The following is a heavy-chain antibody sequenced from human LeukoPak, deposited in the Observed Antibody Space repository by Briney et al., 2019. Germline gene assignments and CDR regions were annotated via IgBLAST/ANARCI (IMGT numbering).Heavy chain of an antibody. V-gene: IGHV1-2*02. CDR3: ARDQCVYCSGGSLLG. J-gene: IGHJ4*02. D-gene: IGHD2-15*01. CDR1: GYTFTGYY. CDR2: INPNSGGT. Sequence: ASVKVSCKASGYTFTGYYMHWVRQAPGQGLEWMGWINPNSGGTNSAQKFQGRVTMTRDTSISTAYMELSRLTSDDTALYYCARDQCVYCSGGSLLGWGQGTLVTVSS.